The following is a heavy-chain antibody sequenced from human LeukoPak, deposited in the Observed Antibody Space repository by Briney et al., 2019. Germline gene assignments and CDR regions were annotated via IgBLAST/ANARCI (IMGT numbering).Heavy chain of an antibody. Sequence: GESLKISCKGSGYSFTNYWTGWVRQMPGKGLEWMGFIYPGESNIRYSPSFQGQVTISADRSITTAYLQWSSLKASDTAMYYCARHVTTVATSWFDPWGQGTLVTVSS. J-gene: IGHJ5*02. V-gene: IGHV5-51*01. CDR1: GYSFTNYW. CDR3: ARHVTTVATSWFDP. D-gene: IGHD5-12*01. CDR2: IYPGESNI.